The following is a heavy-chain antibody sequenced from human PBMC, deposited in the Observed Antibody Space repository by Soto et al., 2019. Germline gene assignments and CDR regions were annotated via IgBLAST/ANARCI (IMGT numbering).Heavy chain of an antibody. V-gene: IGHV3-7*01. CDR3: ARARWGGY. Sequence: EVQLVESGGGLVQPGGSLRLSCAASGFTFSAYWMTWVRQAPGKGLEWVANIKGDGSEKYYVDSVKGRFNISRDNANNPRYLQMNSLRAEDTAVYFCARARWGGYWGQGALVTVSS. D-gene: IGHD3-10*01. CDR1: GFTFSAYW. J-gene: IGHJ4*02. CDR2: IKGDGSEK.